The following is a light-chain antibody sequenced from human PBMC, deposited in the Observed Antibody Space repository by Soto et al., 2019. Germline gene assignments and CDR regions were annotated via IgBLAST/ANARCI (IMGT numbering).Light chain of an antibody. J-gene: IGKJ1*01. Sequence: EIVLTQSPGTLSLFAGERATLSCRATQSISSNYLAWYQQKPGQAPRLLIYIASRRATGIPDRFSGSGSGTDFTLTITRLEPEDSAEYYCHRYGTSPWTFGQGTKVEIK. CDR3: HRYGTSPWT. CDR2: IAS. CDR1: QSISSNY. V-gene: IGKV3-20*01.